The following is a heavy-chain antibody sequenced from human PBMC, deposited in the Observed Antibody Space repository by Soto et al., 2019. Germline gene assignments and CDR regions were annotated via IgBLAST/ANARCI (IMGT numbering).Heavy chain of an antibody. D-gene: IGHD3-3*01. J-gene: IGHJ5*02. V-gene: IGHV1-8*01. CDR2: MNPNSGNT. CDR1: GYTFTSYD. CDR3: ARSFRGNFFGVVGENWFEP. Sequence: ASVKVSCKASGYTFTSYDINWVRQATGQGLEWMGWMNPNSGNTGYAQKFQGRVTMTRNTSISTAYMELSSLRSEDTAVYYCARSFRGNFFGVVGENWFEPWGQGTLVTVSS.